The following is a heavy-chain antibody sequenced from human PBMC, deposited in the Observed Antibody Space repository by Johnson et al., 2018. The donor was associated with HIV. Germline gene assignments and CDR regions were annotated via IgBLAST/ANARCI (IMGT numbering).Heavy chain of an antibody. D-gene: IGHD2-2*01. Sequence: QEQLVASGGVVVQPGGSLRLSCAASGFTFSSYGMHWVRQAPGKGLEWVAFIRYDGSNKSYADSVKGRFTISRDNSKNTLYLQMNSLRAEDTAVYYCARDTDIVVVPARGDAFDIWGQGTMVTVSS. V-gene: IGHV3-30*02. J-gene: IGHJ3*02. CDR1: GFTFSSYG. CDR3: ARDTDIVVVPARGDAFDI. CDR2: IRYDGSNK.